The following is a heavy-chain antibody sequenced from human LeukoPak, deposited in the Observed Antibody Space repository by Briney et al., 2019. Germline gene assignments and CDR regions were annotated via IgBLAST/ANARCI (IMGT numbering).Heavy chain of an antibody. Sequence: KPSETPSLTCTVSGGSISSYYWSLIRQPPGKGLEWIGYIYYSGSTNYNPSLKSRVTISVDTSKNQFSLKLSSVTAADTAVYYCARVPRQGQLPEIHFDYWGQGTLVTVSS. CDR2: IYYSGST. CDR3: ARVPRQGQLPEIHFDY. CDR1: GGSISSYY. V-gene: IGHV4-59*01. J-gene: IGHJ4*02. D-gene: IGHD2-2*01.